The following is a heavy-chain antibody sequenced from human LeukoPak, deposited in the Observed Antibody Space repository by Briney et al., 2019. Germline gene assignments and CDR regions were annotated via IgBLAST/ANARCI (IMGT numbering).Heavy chain of an antibody. J-gene: IGHJ4*02. Sequence: PGGSLRLSCAASGFTFSSYSMNWVRQAPGKGLEWASHISSSSSTIYYADSVKGRFTISRDNAKNSLYLQMNSLRAEDTAVYYCAKEGDYYNSIVPNYWGQGTLVTVSS. CDR3: AKEGDYYNSIVPNY. CDR2: ISSSSSTI. V-gene: IGHV3-48*01. CDR1: GFTFSSYS. D-gene: IGHD3-22*01.